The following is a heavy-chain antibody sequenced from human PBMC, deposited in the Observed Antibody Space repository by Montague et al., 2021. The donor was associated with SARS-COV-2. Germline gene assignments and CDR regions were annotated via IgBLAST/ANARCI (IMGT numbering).Heavy chain of an antibody. CDR2: IYYSRST. V-gene: IGHV4-39*01. CDR3: AGKASRGITIFGVVTAPYDFDY. J-gene: IGHJ4*02. D-gene: IGHD3-3*01. Sequence: SETLSLTCTVSGGSISSSSYYWVWIRQPPGKGLEWIGNIYYSRSTYYTPSLKSRVTISIDRSKNQFSLKLSSVTAADTAVYYCAGKASRGITIFGVVTAPYDFDYWGQGTLVTVSS. CDR1: GGSISSSSYY.